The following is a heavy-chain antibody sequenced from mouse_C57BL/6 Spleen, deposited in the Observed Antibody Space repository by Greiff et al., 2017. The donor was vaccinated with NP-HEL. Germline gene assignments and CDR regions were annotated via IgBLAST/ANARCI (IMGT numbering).Heavy chain of an antibody. CDR2: IYPGDGDT. D-gene: IGHD1-1*01. CDR1: GYAFSSSW. V-gene: IGHV1-82*01. Sequence: VQLQQSGPELVKPGASVKISCKASGYAFSSSWMNWVKQRPGKGLEWIGRIYPGDGDTNYNGKFKGKATLTAEKSSSTAYMQLSSLTSEDSAVYFCATYGSRTLFDYWGQGTTLTVSS. J-gene: IGHJ2*01. CDR3: ATYGSRTLFDY.